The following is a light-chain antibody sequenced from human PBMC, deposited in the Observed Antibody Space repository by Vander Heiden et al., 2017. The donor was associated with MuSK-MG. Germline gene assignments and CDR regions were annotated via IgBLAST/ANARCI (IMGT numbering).Light chain of an antibody. J-gene: IGLJ2*01. V-gene: IGLV3-21*03. CDR1: NIRSKS. CDR3: QVWDSITDQVV. Sequence: SHFLPPPPSIAVAPGKTASITCGGNNIRSKSVHWYQQKPGQAPVVVVHDDSDRPSGIPERFSGSNSGNTATLIISRVEAGDEADYYCQVWDSITDQVVFGGGTKLTVL. CDR2: DDS.